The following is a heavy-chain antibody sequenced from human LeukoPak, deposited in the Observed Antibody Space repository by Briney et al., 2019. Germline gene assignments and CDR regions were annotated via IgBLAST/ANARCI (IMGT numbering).Heavy chain of an antibody. CDR2: IIPIFGTA. CDR1: GGTFSSYA. D-gene: IGHD3-3*01. CDR3: ASAYYDFWSGRPRPESSSAYYYYMDV. J-gene: IGHJ6*03. V-gene: IGHV1-69*13. Sequence: SVNVSCKASGGTFSSYAISRVRQAPGQGLEWMGGIIPIFGTANYAQKFQGRVTITADESTSTAYMELSSLRSEDTAVYYCASAYYDFWSGRPRPESSSAYYYYMDVWGKGSTVTVSS.